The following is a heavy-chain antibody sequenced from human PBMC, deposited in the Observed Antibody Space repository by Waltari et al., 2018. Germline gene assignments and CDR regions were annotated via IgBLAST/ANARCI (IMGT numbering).Heavy chain of an antibody. J-gene: IGHJ5*02. CDR1: GGSIRTGRFD. CDR3: GRYSTYPDVCLDP. D-gene: IGHD3-16*02. V-gene: IGHV4-39*07. CDR2: VYYSGAA. Sequence: QLQLQESGPGLVQPSATLSLTCTVSGGSIRTGRFDGGWIRQPPGKGLEWIGSVYYSGAAYYSPSLKSRVTILVDTSKNQFSLTLSSVTVADTAVYYCGRYSTYPDVCLDPWGQGTLVTVSP.